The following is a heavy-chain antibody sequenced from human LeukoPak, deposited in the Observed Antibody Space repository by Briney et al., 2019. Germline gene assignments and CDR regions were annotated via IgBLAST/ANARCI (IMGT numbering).Heavy chain of an antibody. V-gene: IGHV1-69*05. Sequence: ASVKVSCKASGVTFSSYAISWVRQAPGQGLEWMGRIIPIFGTANYAQKFQGRVTITTDESTSTAYMELSSLRSEDTAVYYCARDLEGWDYSPGNWFDPWGQGTLVTVSS. CDR2: IIPIFGTA. CDR3: ARDLEGWDYSPGNWFDP. CDR1: GVTFSSYA. J-gene: IGHJ5*02. D-gene: IGHD4-11*01.